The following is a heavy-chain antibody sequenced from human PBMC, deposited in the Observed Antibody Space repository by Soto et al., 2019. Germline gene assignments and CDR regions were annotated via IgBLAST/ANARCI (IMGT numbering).Heavy chain of an antibody. Sequence: QVQLVQSGAEVKKPGSSVKVSCKASGGTFSSYTISWVRQAPGQGLEWMGRIIPILSIANNAQKFQGRVTITADKSTSTAYMELSSLRSEDTAVYYCARGVGLYSLDYWGQGTLVTVSS. V-gene: IGHV1-69*02. J-gene: IGHJ4*02. D-gene: IGHD3-16*02. CDR3: ARGVGLYSLDY. CDR1: GGTFSSYT. CDR2: IIPILSIA.